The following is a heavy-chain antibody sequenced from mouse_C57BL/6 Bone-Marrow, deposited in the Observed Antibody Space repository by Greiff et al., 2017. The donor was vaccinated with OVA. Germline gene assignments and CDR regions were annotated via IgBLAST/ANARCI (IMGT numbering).Heavy chain of an antibody. J-gene: IGHJ4*01. CDR3: ARDSKTRRWAYYYAMDY. D-gene: IGHD2-5*01. Sequence: EVMLVESGGGLVKPGGSLKLSCAASGFTFSSYAMSWVRQTPEKRLEWVATISDGGSYTYYPDNVKGRFTISRDNAKNNLYLQMSQLKSEDTAMYYCARDSKTRRWAYYYAMDYWGQGTSVTVSS. CDR1: GFTFSSYA. V-gene: IGHV5-4*01. CDR2: ISDGGSYT.